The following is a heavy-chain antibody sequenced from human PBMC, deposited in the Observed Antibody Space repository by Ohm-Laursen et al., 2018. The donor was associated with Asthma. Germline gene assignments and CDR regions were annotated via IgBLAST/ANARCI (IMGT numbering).Heavy chain of an antibody. V-gene: IGHV3-30*18. J-gene: IGHJ6*02. Sequence: SLRLSCTASGFTFGDYGMHWVRQAPGKGLEWVTVISYDGSNKYYVDSVRGRFTISRDNSKNTLYLQMNSLRPEDTTVYYCAKDLESESDILTGYYYYYGMDVWGQGTTVTVSS. CDR3: AKDLESESDILTGYYYYYGMDV. CDR2: ISYDGSNK. CDR1: GFTFGDYG. D-gene: IGHD3-9*01.